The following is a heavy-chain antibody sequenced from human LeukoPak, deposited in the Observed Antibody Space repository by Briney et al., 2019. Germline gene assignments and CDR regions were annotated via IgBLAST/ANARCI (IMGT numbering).Heavy chain of an antibody. J-gene: IGHJ5*02. CDR1: GGTFSSYA. V-gene: IGHV1-69*04. CDR3: ARDKGDYDILTGYSTNWFDP. Sequence: ASVKVSCKASGGTFSSYAISWVRQAPGQGLEWMGRIIPILGIANYAQKFQGRVTITADKSTSTAYMELSSLRSEDTAVYYCARDKGDYDILTGYSTNWFDPWGQGTLVTVSS. CDR2: IIPILGIA. D-gene: IGHD3-9*01.